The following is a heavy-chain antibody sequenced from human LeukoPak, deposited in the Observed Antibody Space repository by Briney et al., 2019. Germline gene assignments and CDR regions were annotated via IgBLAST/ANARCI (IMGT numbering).Heavy chain of an antibody. CDR1: GGSFSGYY. D-gene: IGHD4/OR15-4a*01. CDR3: ARLNNWFDP. CDR2: INHSGST. V-gene: IGHV4-34*01. J-gene: IGHJ5*02. Sequence: SETLSLTCAVYGGSFSGYYWSWIRQPPGKGQEWIGEINHSGSTNYNPSLKSRVTISVDTSKNQFSLKLSSVTAADTAVYYCARLNNWFDPWGQGTRVTVSS.